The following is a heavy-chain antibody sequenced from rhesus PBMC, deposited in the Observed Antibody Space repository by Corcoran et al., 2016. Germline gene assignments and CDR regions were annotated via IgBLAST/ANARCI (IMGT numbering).Heavy chain of an antibody. CDR2: ISGSSGST. D-gene: IGHD5-36*01. V-gene: IGHV4-99*02. Sequence: QVQLQESGPGLVKPSETLSLTCAVSGYSISSGYYWGCICQPPGKGLEYIGYISGSSGSTYYNPSLKSRFTISKDTSKNQFSLKLSSVTAADTAVYYCAREGRSATVIGWGQGVLVTVSS. J-gene: IGHJ4*01. CDR3: AREGRSATVIG. CDR1: GYSISSGYY.